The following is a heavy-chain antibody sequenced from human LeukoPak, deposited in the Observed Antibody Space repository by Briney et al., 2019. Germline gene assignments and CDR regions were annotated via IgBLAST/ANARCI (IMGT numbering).Heavy chain of an antibody. D-gene: IGHD1-1*01. V-gene: IGHV3-23*01. J-gene: IGHJ6*04. CDR2: IGASGGST. Sequence: PGGSLRLSCAASGFTLSTYAMSWVRQAPGKGLEWVSAIGASGGSTDYADSVKGRFTISRDNSKNTLYLQMNSLRAEDTAVYYCAKETGVFYGIDVWGKGTTVTVSS. CDR1: GFTLSTYA. CDR3: AKETGVFYGIDV.